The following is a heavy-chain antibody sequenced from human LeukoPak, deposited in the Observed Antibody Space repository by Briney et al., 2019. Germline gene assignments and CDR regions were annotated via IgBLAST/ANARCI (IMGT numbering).Heavy chain of an antibody. CDR3: ARGLHITMVRGVSSY. CDR1: GYTFTSYD. CDR2: INPNSGGT. D-gene: IGHD3-10*01. J-gene: IGHJ4*02. V-gene: IGHV1-2*02. Sequence: ASVKVSCKASGYTFTSYDINWVRQAPGQGLEWMGWINPNSGGTNYAQKFQGRVTMTRDTSISTAYMELSRLRSDDTAVYYCARGLHITMVRGVSSYWGQGTLVTVSS.